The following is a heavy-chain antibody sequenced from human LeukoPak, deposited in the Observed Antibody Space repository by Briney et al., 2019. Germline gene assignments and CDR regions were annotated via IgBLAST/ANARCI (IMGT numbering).Heavy chain of an antibody. CDR2: IYYSGST. V-gene: IGHV4-31*03. J-gene: IGHJ4*02. Sequence: SQTLSPTCTVSGGSISSGGYYWSWIRQHPGKGLEWIGYIYYSGSTYYNPSLKSRVTISVDTSKNQFSLKLSSVTAADTAVYYCARRRGLRLGELSTPDYWGQGTLVTVSS. CDR3: ARRRGLRLGELSTPDY. D-gene: IGHD3-16*02. CDR1: GGSISSGGYY.